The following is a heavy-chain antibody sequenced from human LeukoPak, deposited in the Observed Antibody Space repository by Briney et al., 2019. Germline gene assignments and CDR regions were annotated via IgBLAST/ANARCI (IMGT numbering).Heavy chain of an antibody. CDR2: INPNSGGT. D-gene: IGHD5-18*01. Sequence: GASVKVSCKASGSTFTDYYMHWVRQAPGQGLEWMGWINPNSGGTNFAQKFQGRVTMTRDTSISTAYMELSRLRSDDTAVYYCARDDTAMVTYWGQGTLVTVSS. CDR3: ARDDTAMVTY. J-gene: IGHJ4*02. CDR1: GSTFTDYY. V-gene: IGHV1-2*02.